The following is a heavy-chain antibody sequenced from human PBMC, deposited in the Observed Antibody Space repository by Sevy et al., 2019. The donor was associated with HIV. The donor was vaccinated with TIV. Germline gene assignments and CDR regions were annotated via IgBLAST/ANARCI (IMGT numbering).Heavy chain of an antibody. Sequence: SETLSLTCTVSGGSISSGDYYWSWIRQSPRNGLEWIGYIYYRGTTNYNPSLKSRVTISRDTSKNQFSRKLNSVTAADTAGYYCARSPGGWSELYWYFGLWGRRTLVTVSS. CDR1: GGSISSGDYY. V-gene: IGHV4-30-4*01. CDR3: ARSPGGWSELYWYFGL. D-gene: IGHD1-26*01. J-gene: IGHJ2*01. CDR2: IYYRGTT.